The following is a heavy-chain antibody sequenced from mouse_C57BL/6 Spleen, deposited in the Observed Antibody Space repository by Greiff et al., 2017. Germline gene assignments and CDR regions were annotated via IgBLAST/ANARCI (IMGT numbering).Heavy chain of an antibody. CDR2: IRSKSSNYAT. CDR1: GFTFNTYA. Sequence: EVHLVESGGGLVQPKGSLKLSCAASGFTFNTYAMHWVRQAPGKGLEWVARIRSKSSNYATYYADSVKDRFTISRDDSQSMLYLQMNNLKTEDTAMYYCVRDGVSIYYSNYVGYFDVWGTGTTVTVSS. CDR3: VRDGVSIYYSNYVGYFDV. J-gene: IGHJ1*03. D-gene: IGHD2-5*01. V-gene: IGHV10-3*01.